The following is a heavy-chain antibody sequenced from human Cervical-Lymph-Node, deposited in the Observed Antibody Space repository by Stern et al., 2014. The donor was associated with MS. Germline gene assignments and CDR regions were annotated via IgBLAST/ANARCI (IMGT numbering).Heavy chain of an antibody. CDR1: GGTFNTFA. Sequence: QVQLVESGAEVKKPGSSVKVSCKASGGTFNTFAISWVRQAPGQGLGWMGGIIPIFETPHYAQNLQDKVTIAADESTSTAYMELSSLTSDDTAVYYCAAGGASSWYSDYWGQGTLVTVSS. J-gene: IGHJ4*02. V-gene: IGHV1-69*01. CDR2: IIPIFETP. CDR3: AAGGASSWYSDY. D-gene: IGHD6-13*01.